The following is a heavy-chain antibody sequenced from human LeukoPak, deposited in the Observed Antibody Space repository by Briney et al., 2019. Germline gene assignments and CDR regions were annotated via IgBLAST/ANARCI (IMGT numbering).Heavy chain of an antibody. CDR3: ARDWLRLRGEDYYYYMDV. CDR1: GYTFTSYG. V-gene: IGHV1-18*01. D-gene: IGHD5-12*01. J-gene: IGHJ6*03. CDR2: ISAYNGNT. Sequence: GASVKVSCKASGYTFTSYGISWVRQAPGQGLEWMGWISAYNGNTNYAQKLQGRVTMTTDISTSTAYMELRSLRSDDTAVYYCARDWLRLRGEDYYYYMDVWGKGTTVTISS.